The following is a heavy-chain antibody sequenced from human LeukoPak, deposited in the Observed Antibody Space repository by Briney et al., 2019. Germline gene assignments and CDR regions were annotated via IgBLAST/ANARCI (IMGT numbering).Heavy chain of an antibody. J-gene: IGHJ4*02. CDR1: GFTFSSYA. D-gene: IGHD3-16*01. V-gene: IGHV3-64D*06. CDR2: ISSNGGST. CDR3: VKRRGGVTTYFDY. Sequence: GGSLRLSCSASGFTFSSYAVHWVRQAPGKGLEYVSAISSNGGSTYYADSVKGRFTISRDNSKNTLYLQMSSLRAEDTAVYYCVKRRGGVTTYFDYWGQGTLVTVSS.